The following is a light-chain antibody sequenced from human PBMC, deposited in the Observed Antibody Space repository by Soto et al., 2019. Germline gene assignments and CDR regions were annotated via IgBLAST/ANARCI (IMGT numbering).Light chain of an antibody. CDR3: SSYTSSSTAWV. CDR2: GVS. Sequence: QSALTQPASVSGSPGQLITISCTGTSSDVGGYNYVSWYQQHPGKAPKLMIYGVSNRPSGVSNRFSGSKSGNTASLTISGLQAEDEADYYCSSYTSSSTAWVFGGGTKLTVL. J-gene: IGLJ3*02. V-gene: IGLV2-14*01. CDR1: SSDVGGYNY.